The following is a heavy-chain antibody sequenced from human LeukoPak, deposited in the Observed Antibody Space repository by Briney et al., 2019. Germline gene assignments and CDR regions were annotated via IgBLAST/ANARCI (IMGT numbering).Heavy chain of an antibody. CDR2: VWYDGSNK. Sequence: GGSLRLSCAASGFTFSSYGMHWVRQAPGKGLEWVAVVWYDGSNKYYADSVKGRFTISRDNSKNTLYVQMNSLRDEDTAVYYCTKEASQSYGRTWGQGTLVTVSS. CDR1: GFTFSSYG. D-gene: IGHD4-23*01. J-gene: IGHJ4*02. CDR3: TKEASQSYGRT. V-gene: IGHV3-33*06.